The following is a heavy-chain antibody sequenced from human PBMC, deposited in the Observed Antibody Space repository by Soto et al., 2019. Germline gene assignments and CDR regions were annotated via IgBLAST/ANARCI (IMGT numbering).Heavy chain of an antibody. Sequence: EVQLLESGGGLVQPGGSLRLPCATSGFTFSNYGMAWVRQAPGKDLEWLSAISGTGVNTYYAESVKGRFTISRDNSKNTVYLQMNSLRAEDTAVFYCAKEGGHMQPFDYWGQGTLVTVSS. D-gene: IGHD2-15*01. CDR3: AKEGGHMQPFDY. V-gene: IGHV3-23*01. CDR1: GFTFSNYG. CDR2: ISGTGVNT. J-gene: IGHJ4*02.